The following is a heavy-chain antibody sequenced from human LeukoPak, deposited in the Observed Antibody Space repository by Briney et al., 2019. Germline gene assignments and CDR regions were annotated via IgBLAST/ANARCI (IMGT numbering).Heavy chain of an antibody. CDR1: GGSFTSRSYF. CDR3: ARDYRDYGSGSPYFDY. D-gene: IGHD3-10*01. Sequence: NPSETLSLTCTVSGGSFTSRSYFWAWIRQSPGKGLDWIASIYYPGSTFYNPSLKSRATISVDTSKNQFSLKLSSVTAADTAVYYCARDYRDYGSGSPYFDYWGQGTLVTVSS. V-gene: IGHV4-39*07. J-gene: IGHJ4*02. CDR2: IYYPGST.